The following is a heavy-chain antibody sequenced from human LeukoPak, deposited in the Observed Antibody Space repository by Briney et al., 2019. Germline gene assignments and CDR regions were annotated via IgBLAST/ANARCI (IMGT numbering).Heavy chain of an antibody. V-gene: IGHV4-39*07. CDR1: GGSISSSSYY. CDR3: ASLGPRKTFDY. Sequence: RSETLSLTCTVSGGSISSSSYYWGWIRQPPGKGLEWIGSIYYSGSTYYNPSLKSRVTISVDTSKNQFSLKLSSVTAADTAVYYCASLGPRKTFDYWGQGTLVTVSS. J-gene: IGHJ4*02. CDR2: IYYSGST. D-gene: IGHD7-27*01.